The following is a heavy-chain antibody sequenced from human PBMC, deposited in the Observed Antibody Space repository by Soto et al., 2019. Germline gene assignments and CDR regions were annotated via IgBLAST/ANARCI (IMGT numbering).Heavy chain of an antibody. CDR3: ARDQANYGMDV. J-gene: IGHJ6*02. Sequence: QVQLVQSGAEVKKPGASVKVSFKASGYTFTSYDVNWVRQATGQGLEWMGWMNPNSANTDYAQKFQGRVTMTRNTSISTAYMELSSLRSEDTAVYYCARDQANYGMDVWGQGTTVTVSS. CDR1: GYTFTSYD. CDR2: MNPNSANT. V-gene: IGHV1-8*01.